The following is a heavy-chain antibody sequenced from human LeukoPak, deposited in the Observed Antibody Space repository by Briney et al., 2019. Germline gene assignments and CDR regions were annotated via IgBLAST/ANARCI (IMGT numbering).Heavy chain of an antibody. CDR1: GGSISNSY. CDR2: IYYSGST. D-gene: IGHD3-22*01. CDR3: ARAGKREPSSPSYDSSGYYKRGYFDY. V-gene: IGHV4-59*08. Sequence: PSETLSLTCTVSGGSISNSYWSWIRQPPGKGLEWIGYIYYSGSTNYNPSLTSRVTISLDTSKNQFSLKLSSVTAADTAVYYCARAGKREPSSPSYDSSGYYKRGYFDYWGQGTLVTVSS. J-gene: IGHJ4*02.